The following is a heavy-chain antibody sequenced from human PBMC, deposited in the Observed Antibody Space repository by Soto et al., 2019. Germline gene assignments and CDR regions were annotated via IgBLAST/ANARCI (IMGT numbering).Heavy chain of an antibody. Sequence: PSETLSLTXTVSGGSISSSSYYWGWIRQPPGKGLEWIGSIYYSGSTYYNPSLKSRVTISVDTSKNQFSLKLSSVTAADTAVYYCARHYYDSSGYLYWGQGTLVTVSS. CDR2: IYYSGST. J-gene: IGHJ4*02. V-gene: IGHV4-39*01. CDR1: GGSISSSSYY. CDR3: ARHYYDSSGYLY. D-gene: IGHD3-22*01.